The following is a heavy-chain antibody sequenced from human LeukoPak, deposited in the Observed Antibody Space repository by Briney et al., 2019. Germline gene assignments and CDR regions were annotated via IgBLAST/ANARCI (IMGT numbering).Heavy chain of an antibody. D-gene: IGHD5-18*01. CDR3: ARGKSGYSYGFLDY. CDR2: IYYSGST. Sequence: KPSETLSLTCTVSGGSISSYYWSWIRQPPGKGLEWIGYIYYSGSTNYNPSLKSRVTISVDTSKNQFSLKLSSVTAADTAVYYCARGKSGYSYGFLDYWGQGTLVTVSS. J-gene: IGHJ4*02. CDR1: GGSISSYY. V-gene: IGHV4-59*01.